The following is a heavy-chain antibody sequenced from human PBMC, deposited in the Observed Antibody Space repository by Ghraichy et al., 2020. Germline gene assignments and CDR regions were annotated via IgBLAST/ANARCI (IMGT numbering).Heavy chain of an antibody. D-gene: IGHD2-2*01. J-gene: IGHJ6*02. CDR3: ARDPCESCSSTSAIGSHYYYGMDV. CDR2: ISSSSSTI. V-gene: IGHV3-48*02. CDR1: GFTFSSYS. Sequence: GGSLRLSCAASGFTFSSYSMNWVRQAPGKGLEWVSYISSSSSTIYYADSVKGRFTISRDNAKNSLYLQMNSLRDEDTAVYYCARDPCESCSSTSAIGSHYYYGMDVWGQGTTVTVSS.